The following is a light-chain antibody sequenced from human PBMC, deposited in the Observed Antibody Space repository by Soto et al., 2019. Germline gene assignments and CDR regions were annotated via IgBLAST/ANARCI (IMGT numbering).Light chain of an antibody. Sequence: DIQMTQSPSSLSASVGDRVTITCRASQSISSYVNWYQQKPGKAPKLLIYAASSLQSGVPSRFSGSGSGTDFTLTISSLQPEDFATYYCQQSYSTSSLTFGGGTKVEIK. CDR1: QSISSY. CDR2: AAS. J-gene: IGKJ4*01. V-gene: IGKV1-39*01. CDR3: QQSYSTSSLT.